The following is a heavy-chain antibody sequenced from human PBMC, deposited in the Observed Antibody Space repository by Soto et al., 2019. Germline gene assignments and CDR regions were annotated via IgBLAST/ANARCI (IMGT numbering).Heavy chain of an antibody. V-gene: IGHV4-31*03. D-gene: IGHD1-20*01. CDR1: GDSITIRDYY. CDR2: IHHSGAA. J-gene: IGHJ5*01. Sequence: SETLSLTCTVSGDSITIRDYYWTWIRQYPGKGLEWIGYIHHSGAAHYNPSLKSRLTISVDTSRNQFSLKLTSVTAADTAVYYCARAIGGNNWNPNWFDSWGRGTKVT. CDR3: ARAIGGNNWNPNWFDS.